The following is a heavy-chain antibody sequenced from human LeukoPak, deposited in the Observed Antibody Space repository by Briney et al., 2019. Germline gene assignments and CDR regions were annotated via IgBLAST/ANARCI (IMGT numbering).Heavy chain of an antibody. V-gene: IGHV3-23*01. D-gene: IGHD3-10*01. Sequence: GGSLRLSCAGSGLTFNNYAMNWVRQAPGKGLEWVSAISGSGGSTYYADSVKGRFTISRDNSKNTLYLQMNSLRAEDTAVYYCAKGPITMVRGALDAFDIWGQGTMVTVSS. CDR3: AKGPITMVRGALDAFDI. CDR1: GLTFNNYA. CDR2: ISGSGGST. J-gene: IGHJ3*02.